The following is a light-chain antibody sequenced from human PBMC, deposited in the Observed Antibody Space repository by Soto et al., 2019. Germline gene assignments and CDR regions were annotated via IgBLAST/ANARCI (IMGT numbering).Light chain of an antibody. CDR2: VAS. CDR3: QQYNRWPFT. J-gene: IGKJ3*01. V-gene: IGKV3-15*01. Sequence: EIVRTQSPATLSVSPGERATLSCKASQSVSSNLAWYQQKPGQAPRLLIYVASTGATGITAKFSGSGSGTEFTLTISSLQSEDFAIYYCQQYNRWPFTFGPGTRVDI. CDR1: QSVSSN.